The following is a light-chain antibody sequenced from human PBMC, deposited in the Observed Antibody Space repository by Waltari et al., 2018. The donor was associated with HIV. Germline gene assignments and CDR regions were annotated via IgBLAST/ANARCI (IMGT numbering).Light chain of an antibody. J-gene: IGLJ1*01. CDR1: SSNIGSNY. CDR2: RNT. V-gene: IGLV1-47*01. CDR3: AAWDDSLSGYV. Sequence: QSVLTQPPSASGTPGQRVTISCSGSSSNIGSNYGYWYQQLPGTAPKLLIYRNTQRPSGVPDRFSGSKSGTSASLAISGLRSEDEADYYCAAWDDSLSGYVFGTGTKVTVL.